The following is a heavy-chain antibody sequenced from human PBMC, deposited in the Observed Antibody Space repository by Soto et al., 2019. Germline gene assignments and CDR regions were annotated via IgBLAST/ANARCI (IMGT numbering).Heavy chain of an antibody. D-gene: IGHD5-18*01. CDR3: ARFNVDTASIDRDYYGLDV. CDR2: ISYDGSNK. CDR1: GFTFSSYA. J-gene: IGHJ6*02. Sequence: GGSLRLSCAASGFTFSSYAMHWVRQAPGKGLEWVAVISYDGSNKYYADSVKGRFTISRDNSKNTLYLQMNSLRTEDTAVYYFARFNVDTASIDRDYYGLDVWGQGTTVTVSS. V-gene: IGHV3-30-3*01.